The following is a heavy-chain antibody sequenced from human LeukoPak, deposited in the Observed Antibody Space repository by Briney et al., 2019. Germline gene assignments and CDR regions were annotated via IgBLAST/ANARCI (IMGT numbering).Heavy chain of an antibody. D-gene: IGHD6-19*01. V-gene: IGHV3-9*01. CDR1: GFTFDDYA. CDR2: ISWNSGNI. Sequence: PGGSLRLSCAASGFTFDDYAMHWVRQAPGKGLEWVSGISWNSGNIGYADSVKGRFTISRDNAKNSLYLQMNSLRAEDTAVYYCARDGGSAWFLDYWGQGTLVIVSS. J-gene: IGHJ4*02. CDR3: ARDGGSAWFLDY.